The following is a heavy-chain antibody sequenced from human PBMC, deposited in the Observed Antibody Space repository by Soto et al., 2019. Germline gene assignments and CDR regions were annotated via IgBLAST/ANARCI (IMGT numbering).Heavy chain of an antibody. J-gene: IGHJ4*02. CDR2: IYSGGST. CDR1: GFTVSSNY. D-gene: IGHD4-17*01. V-gene: IGHV3-66*01. Sequence: EVQLVESGGGLVQPGGSLRLSCAASGFTVSSNYMSWVRQAPGKGLEWVSVIYSGGSTYYADSVKGRFTIPRDNSKNTLYLQMNSLRAEDTAVYYCAGDSVTTLSYYWGQGTLVTVSS. CDR3: AGDSVTTLSYY.